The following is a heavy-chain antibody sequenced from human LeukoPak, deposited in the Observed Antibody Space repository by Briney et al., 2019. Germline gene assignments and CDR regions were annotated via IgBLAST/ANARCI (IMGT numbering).Heavy chain of an antibody. CDR1: GGSISSSSHY. Sequence: SETLSLTCSVSGGSISSSSHYWGWIRQPPGKGLEWIASMFYSGSTFHNPSLKSRVTISADTSKNQFSLKLSSVTAADTAVYYCARARTARHFDYWGQGTLVTVSS. V-gene: IGHV4-39*07. J-gene: IGHJ4*02. CDR2: MFYSGST. D-gene: IGHD6-6*01. CDR3: ARARTARHFDY.